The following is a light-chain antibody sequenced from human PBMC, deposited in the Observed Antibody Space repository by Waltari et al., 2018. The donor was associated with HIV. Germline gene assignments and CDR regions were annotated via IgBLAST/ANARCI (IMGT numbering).Light chain of an antibody. V-gene: IGLV1-47*01. J-gene: IGLJ3*02. CDR2: RNN. CDR3: AAWDDSLSGSWV. Sequence: QSVMTQPPSASGTPGPRVTICCPGSSSNIGRHYVTWYQQPPGTTPKLRIYRNNQRPSGVPDRFSGSKSGTSASLAISGLRSEDEADYYCAAWDDSLSGSWVFGGGTQVTVL. CDR1: SSNIGRHY.